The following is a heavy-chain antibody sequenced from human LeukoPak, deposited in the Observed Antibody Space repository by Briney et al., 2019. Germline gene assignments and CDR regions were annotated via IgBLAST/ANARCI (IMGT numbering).Heavy chain of an antibody. CDR1: GFTVSSNY. V-gene: IGHV3-66*01. CDR3: AKGGGYGDSGFDY. Sequence: GGSLRLSCAASGFTVSSNYMSWVRQAPGKGLEWVSVIYSSGNTYYADSVKGRFTISRDNSKNTMYLQMNSLRAEDTAVYYCAKGGGYGDSGFDYWGQGTLVTVSS. CDR2: IYSSGNT. J-gene: IGHJ4*02. D-gene: IGHD4-17*01.